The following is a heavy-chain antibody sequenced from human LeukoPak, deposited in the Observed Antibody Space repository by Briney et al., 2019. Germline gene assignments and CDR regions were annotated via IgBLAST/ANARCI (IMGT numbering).Heavy chain of an antibody. Sequence: ASVKVSCKVSGYTLTELSMHWVRQAPGKGLEWMGGFDPEDGETIYAQKFQGRVTMTEDTSTDTAYMELSSLRSEDTAAYYCATISIRSGWDDNFDYWGQGTLVTVSS. D-gene: IGHD6-19*01. CDR3: ATISIRSGWDDNFDY. V-gene: IGHV1-24*01. CDR1: GYTLTELS. J-gene: IGHJ4*02. CDR2: FDPEDGET.